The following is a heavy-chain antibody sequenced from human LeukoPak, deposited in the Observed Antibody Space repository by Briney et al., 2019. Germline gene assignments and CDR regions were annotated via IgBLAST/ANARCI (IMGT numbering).Heavy chain of an antibody. J-gene: IGHJ6*03. CDR3: ASGAYCGGDGFMPYYCYYYRDV. V-gene: IGHV4-59*01. Sequence: SETLSLTFTVSGGSISSYCWSWVRQPPGKGLEWIGYIYYSGSTNYNASPKSRVTITVDTFRNQFSLKLSSVTAADTAVYYCASGAYCGGDGFMPYYCYYYRDVGGKGTAVSV. D-gene: IGHD2-21*01. CDR2: IYYSGST. CDR1: GGSISSYC.